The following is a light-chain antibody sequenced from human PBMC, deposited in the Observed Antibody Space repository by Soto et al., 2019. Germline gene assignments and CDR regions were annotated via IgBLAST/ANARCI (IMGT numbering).Light chain of an antibody. CDR1: QSVSSN. CDR3: QQYANWPLT. V-gene: IGKV3-15*01. CDR2: GAS. Sequence: EIVMTQSPATLSVSPGERATLSCRASQSVSSNLAWYQQKPGQAPRLLIYGASTRATGIPARFSGSGSGTEFTLTISSLQFEDFAVYYCQQYANWPLTFGGGTKVDIK. J-gene: IGKJ4*01.